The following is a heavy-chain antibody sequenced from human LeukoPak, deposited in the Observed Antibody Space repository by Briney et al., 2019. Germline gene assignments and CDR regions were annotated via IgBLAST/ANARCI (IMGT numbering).Heavy chain of an antibody. CDR1: GYTFTNYD. CDR2: ISAYNGNT. Sequence: ASVKVSCKASGYTFTNYDITWVRQVPGQGLEWMGWISAYNGNTNYAQKLQGRVTMTTETSTSTAYMELRSLRSDDTAVYYCAREGPYLYYLDYWGQGTLVTVSS. CDR3: AREGPYLYYLDY. J-gene: IGHJ4*02. D-gene: IGHD2-21*01. V-gene: IGHV1-18*01.